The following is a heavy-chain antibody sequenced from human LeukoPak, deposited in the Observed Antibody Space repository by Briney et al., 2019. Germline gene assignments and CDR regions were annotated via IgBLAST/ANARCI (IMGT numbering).Heavy chain of an antibody. CDR3: ARGLDIVVVPAAMFFDY. Sequence: SETLSLTCAVYGGSFSGYYWSWIRQPPGKGLEWIGEINHSGSTNYNPSLKSRVTISVDTSKNQFSLKLSFVTAADTAVYYCARGLDIVVVPAAMFFDYWGQGTLVTVSS. D-gene: IGHD2-2*03. J-gene: IGHJ4*02. CDR2: INHSGST. CDR1: GGSFSGYY. V-gene: IGHV4-34*01.